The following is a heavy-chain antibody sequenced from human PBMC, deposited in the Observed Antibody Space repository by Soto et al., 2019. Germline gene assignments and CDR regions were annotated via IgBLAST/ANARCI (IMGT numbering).Heavy chain of an antibody. V-gene: IGHV4-59*01. D-gene: IGHD3-22*01. J-gene: IGHJ4*02. CDR1: GGSINNYY. CDR2: IFSTGNG. Sequence: PSETLSLTCTVSGGSINNYYWSWIRQPPGKGLEWIGYIFSTGNGNYNPSLKSRATMSVDTSRNQFSLELSSVTAADTAVYYCARDYYESSGYSRLDYWGRGTLVTVSS. CDR3: ARDYYESSGYSRLDY.